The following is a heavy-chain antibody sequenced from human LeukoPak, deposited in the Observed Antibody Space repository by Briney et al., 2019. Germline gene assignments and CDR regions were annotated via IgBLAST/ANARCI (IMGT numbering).Heavy chain of an antibody. D-gene: IGHD3-22*01. V-gene: IGHV4-59*08. CDR3: ARLYYDSSSYYYFDY. CDR2: INYRGST. CDR1: GGSFSIYY. Sequence: SETLSLTCTVSGGSFSIYYWSWIRQPPGKGPEWIGYINYRGSTNYNPSLKSRVTISVDLPKNLFSLKLSSVTAADTAVYYCARLYYDSSSYYYFDYWGQGTLVTVSS. J-gene: IGHJ4*02.